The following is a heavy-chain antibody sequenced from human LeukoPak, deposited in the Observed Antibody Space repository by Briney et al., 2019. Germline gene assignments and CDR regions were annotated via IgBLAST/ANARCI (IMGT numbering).Heavy chain of an antibody. D-gene: IGHD4/OR15-4a*01. CDR3: AKASWVHYGMDV. Sequence: GASVKVSCKASGGTFSSYAISWVRQATGQGLEWMGWMNPNSGNTGYAQKFQGRVTMTRNTSISTAYMELSSLRSEDTAVYYCAKASWVHYGMDVWGQGTTVTVSS. CDR2: MNPNSGNT. V-gene: IGHV1-8*02. J-gene: IGHJ6*02. CDR1: GGTFSSYA.